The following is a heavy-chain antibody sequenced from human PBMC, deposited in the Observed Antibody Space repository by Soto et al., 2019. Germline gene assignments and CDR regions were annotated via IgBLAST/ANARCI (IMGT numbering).Heavy chain of an antibody. Sequence: TLSLTCAVSGYSISSGYYWGWVRQPPGKGPEWIGTIFHLGNTYSNPSLRGRLTISVDTSKNQFSLRLTSVTAADTAIYYCARVAGYNYGSFPFDHWGQGTLVTVSS. D-gene: IGHD5-12*01. CDR3: ARVAGYNYGSFPFDH. V-gene: IGHV4-38-2*01. CDR1: GYSISSGYY. J-gene: IGHJ4*02. CDR2: IFHLGNT.